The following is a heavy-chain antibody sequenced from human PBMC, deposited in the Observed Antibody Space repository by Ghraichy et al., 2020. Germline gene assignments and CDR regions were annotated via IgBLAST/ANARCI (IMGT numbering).Heavy chain of an antibody. CDR3: ARGRGYCSGGSCPPLGY. J-gene: IGHJ4*02. CDR1: GGSFSGYY. CDR2: INHSGST. Sequence: SETLSLTCAVYGGSFSGYYWSWIRQPPGKGLEWIGEINHSGSTNYNPSLKSRFTISVDTSKNQFSLKLSSVTAADTAVYYCARGRGYCSGGSCPPLGYWGQGTLVTVSS. D-gene: IGHD2-15*01. V-gene: IGHV4-34*01.